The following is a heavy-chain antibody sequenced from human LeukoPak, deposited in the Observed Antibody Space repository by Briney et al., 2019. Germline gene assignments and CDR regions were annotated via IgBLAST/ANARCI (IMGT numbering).Heavy chain of an antibody. Sequence: ASVKVSCKASGYTFSNYEINWVRQASGHGLEWMGWMSPHSGNTDYSQKFQGRLTITRDPSISTAYMELTSLRSDDTAIYYCVRAGSMVTLPFDYWGQGTLVTVSS. V-gene: IGHV1-8*03. J-gene: IGHJ4*02. CDR1: GYTFSNYE. CDR2: MSPHSGNT. D-gene: IGHD2-21*02. CDR3: VRAGSMVTLPFDY.